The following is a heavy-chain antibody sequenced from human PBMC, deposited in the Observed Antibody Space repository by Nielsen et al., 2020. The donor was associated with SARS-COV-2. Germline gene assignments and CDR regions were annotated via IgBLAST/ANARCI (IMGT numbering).Heavy chain of an antibody. CDR2: IYYSGST. D-gene: IGHD1-26*01. V-gene: IGHV4-30-4*01. CDR1: GGSISRGDFY. CDR3: ARVYVVGATTVDY. Sequence: LRLSCTVSGGSISRGDFYWSWIRQPPGKGLEWIGYIYYSGSTYYNPSLKSRVTISVDTSKNQFSLKLSSVTAADTAVYYCARVYVVGATTVDYWGQGTLVTVSS. J-gene: IGHJ4*02.